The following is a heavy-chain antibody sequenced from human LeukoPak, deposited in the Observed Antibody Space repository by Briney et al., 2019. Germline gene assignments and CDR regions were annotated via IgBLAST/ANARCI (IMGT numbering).Heavy chain of an antibody. Sequence: GGSLRLSCAASGFTFSSYGMHWVRQAPGKGLEWVAVISYDGSNKYYADSVKGRFTISRDNSKNTLYLQMHSLRAEDTAVYYCAKFVDESDYVSFDYWGQGTLVTVSS. CDR1: GFTFSSYG. J-gene: IGHJ4*02. CDR3: AKFVDESDYVSFDY. V-gene: IGHV3-30*18. D-gene: IGHD4-17*01. CDR2: ISYDGSNK.